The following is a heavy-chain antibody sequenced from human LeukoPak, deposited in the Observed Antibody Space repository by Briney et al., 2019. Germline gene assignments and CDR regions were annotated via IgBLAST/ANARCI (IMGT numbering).Heavy chain of an antibody. Sequence: GASLQISCQGSGSIFTSYWIGWVRQLPGKGLEWMGIIYPGDSDTRYSPSFQGQVTISADKSINPAYLQWSSLKASDAAMYYCAREYCSGGSCYQSTHYYMDVWGKGTTVTVSS. V-gene: IGHV5-51*01. CDR2: IYPGDSDT. CDR3: AREYCSGGSCYQSTHYYMDV. D-gene: IGHD2-15*01. J-gene: IGHJ6*03. CDR1: GSIFTSYW.